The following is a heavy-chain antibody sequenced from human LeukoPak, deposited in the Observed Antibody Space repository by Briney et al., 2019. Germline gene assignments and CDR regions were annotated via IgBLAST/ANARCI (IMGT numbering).Heavy chain of an antibody. J-gene: IGHJ2*01. D-gene: IGHD3-22*01. CDR3: AREGGVVVADSWYFDL. V-gene: IGHV3-53*01. Sequence: PGGSLRFSCAASGFTVSSNYMSWVRQAPGKGLEWVSVIYSGGSTYYADSVKGRFTISRDNSKNTLYLQMNSLRAEDTAVYYCAREGGVVVADSWYFDLWGRGTLVTVSS. CDR2: IYSGGST. CDR1: GFTVSSNY.